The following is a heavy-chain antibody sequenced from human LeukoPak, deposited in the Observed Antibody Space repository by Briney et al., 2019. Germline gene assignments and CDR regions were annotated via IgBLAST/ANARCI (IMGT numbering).Heavy chain of an antibody. CDR2: IYTSGST. CDR3: ARDAPFRWFDP. CDR1: GGSISSGSYY. Sequence: SETLSLTCTVSGGSISSGSYYWSWIRQPAGKGLEWIGRIYTSGSTYYNPSLKSRVTISVDTSKNQFSLKLSSVTAADTAVYYCARDAPFRWFDPWGQGTLVTVSS. V-gene: IGHV4-61*02. J-gene: IGHJ5*02.